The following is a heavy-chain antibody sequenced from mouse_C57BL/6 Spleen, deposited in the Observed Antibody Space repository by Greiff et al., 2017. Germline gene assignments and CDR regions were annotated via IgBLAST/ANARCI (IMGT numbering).Heavy chain of an antibody. CDR1: GYAFSSYW. CDR3: ARKAYGNYPDY. V-gene: IGHV1-80*01. CDR2: IYPGDGDT. D-gene: IGHD2-1*01. Sequence: QVHVKQSGAELVKPGASVKISCKASGYAFSSYWMNWVKQRPGKGLEWIGQIYPGDGDTNYNGKFKGKATLTADKSSSTAYMQLSSLTSEDSAVYFCARKAYGNYPDYWGQGTTLTVSS. J-gene: IGHJ2*01.